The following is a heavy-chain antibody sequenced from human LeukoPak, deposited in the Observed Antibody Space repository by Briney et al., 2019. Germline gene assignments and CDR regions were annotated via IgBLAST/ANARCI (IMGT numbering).Heavy chain of an antibody. D-gene: IGHD2-21*02. V-gene: IGHV3-64*01. Sequence: GGSLRLSCAASGFTFSSYAMHWVRQAPGKGLEYVSAISSNGGSTYYANTVKGRFTISRDNSKNTLYLQMGSLRAEDMAVYYCARDVGATGDYGDYWGQGTLVTVSS. CDR3: ARDVGATGDYGDY. J-gene: IGHJ4*02. CDR2: ISSNGGST. CDR1: GFTFSSYA.